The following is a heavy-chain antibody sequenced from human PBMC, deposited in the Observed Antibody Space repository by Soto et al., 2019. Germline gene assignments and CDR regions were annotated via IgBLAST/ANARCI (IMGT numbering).Heavy chain of an antibody. Sequence: EVQLLESGGGLVQPGGSLRLSCAASGFTFGSYDMSWVRQAPAKGLGWVSLISGTGDSSEYANSVKGRFTISRDYSKTTVFLQVNSLRAEDTAVYFCAKDNGNYGSGSCSPWGQGTLVTVSS. V-gene: IGHV3-23*01. CDR1: GFTFGSYD. CDR2: ISGTGDSS. CDR3: AKDNGNYGSGSCSP. D-gene: IGHD3-10*01. J-gene: IGHJ5*02.